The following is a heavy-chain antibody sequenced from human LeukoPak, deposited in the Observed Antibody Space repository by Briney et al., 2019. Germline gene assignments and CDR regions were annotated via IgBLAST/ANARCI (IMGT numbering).Heavy chain of an antibody. CDR1: GFTFNNFP. Sequence: GGPLRFSFAASGFTFNNFPIPWFPQAPGKGRKGGAVISYDGSNIYYVDSVKGRFTISRDNSKNTLYLQMSSLRAEDTAVYYCAKPDSSSWYVYFQHWGQGTLVTVSS. D-gene: IGHD6-13*01. CDR2: ISYDGSNI. J-gene: IGHJ1*01. V-gene: IGHV3-30*18. CDR3: AKPDSSSWYVYFQH.